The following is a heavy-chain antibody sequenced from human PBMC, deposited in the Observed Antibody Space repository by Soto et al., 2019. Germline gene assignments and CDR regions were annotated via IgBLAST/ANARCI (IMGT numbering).Heavy chain of an antibody. CDR2: IDPSDSQT. CDR3: ARKIYDSDTGPNFQYYFDS. J-gene: IGHJ4*02. Sequence: PGESLKISCKGSGYNFAGYWITWVRQKPGKGLEWMGRIDPSDSQTYYSPSFRGHVTISATKSITTVFLQWSSLRASDTAMYYCARKIYDSDTGPNFQYYFDSWGQGTPVTVSS. V-gene: IGHV5-10-1*01. CDR1: GYNFAGYW. D-gene: IGHD3-22*01.